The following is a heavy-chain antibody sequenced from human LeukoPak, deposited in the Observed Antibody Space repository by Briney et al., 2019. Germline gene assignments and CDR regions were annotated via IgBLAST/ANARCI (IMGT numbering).Heavy chain of an antibody. CDR1: GFTFSSYW. J-gene: IGHJ5*02. D-gene: IGHD2-2*01. V-gene: IGHV3-7*01. CDR2: IKQDGSEK. CDR3: AREGCSSTSCSTTWFDP. Sequence: GGSLRLSCTASGFTFSSYWMSWVRQAPGKGLEWVANIKQDGSEKYYVDSVKGRFTISRDNAKNSLYLQMNSLRAEDTAVYYCAREGCSSTSCSTTWFDPWGQGTLVTVSS.